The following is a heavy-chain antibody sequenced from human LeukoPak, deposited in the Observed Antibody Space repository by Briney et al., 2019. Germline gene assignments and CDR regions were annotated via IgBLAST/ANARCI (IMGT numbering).Heavy chain of an antibody. Sequence: GGSLRLSCAASGFTFSSYGMHWVRQAPGKGLEWVAFIRYDGSNKYYADSVKGRFTISRDNSKNTLYLQMNSLRAEDTAVYYCAKDSGFWTDNWFDPWGQGTLVTVSS. CDR3: AKDSGFWTDNWFDP. V-gene: IGHV3-30*02. D-gene: IGHD3/OR15-3a*01. J-gene: IGHJ5*02. CDR1: GFTFSSYG. CDR2: IRYDGSNK.